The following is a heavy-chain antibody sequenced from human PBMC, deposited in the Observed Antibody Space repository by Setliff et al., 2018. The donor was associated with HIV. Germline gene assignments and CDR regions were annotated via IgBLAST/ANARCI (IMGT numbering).Heavy chain of an antibody. Sequence: PSETLSLTCAVYGGSFSGYYWTWIRQPPGRGLEWIGEIIHSGGTNYNRSLKSRVTISVDTSKNQFSLNLSSVTAADTAVYYCARGGLEVVGAIDYWSQGTLVTVSS. V-gene: IGHV4-34*01. CDR1: GGSFSGYY. CDR2: IIHSGGT. J-gene: IGHJ4*02. D-gene: IGHD2-15*01. CDR3: ARGGLEVVGAIDY.